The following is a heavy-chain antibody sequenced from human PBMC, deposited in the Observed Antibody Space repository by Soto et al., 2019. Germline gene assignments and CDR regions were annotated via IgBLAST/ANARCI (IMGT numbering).Heavy chain of an antibody. Sequence: EVQLLESGGVLVQPGESLRLSCAATGFTFRDFAMTWVRQAPGKGLEWVSTITGSGVGMHYADSVKGRFTISRDNSKNTSYLQMNSLRAEDTAVYHCAQTNPSKTPTNGWYDWFAPWGQGTLVTVSS. D-gene: IGHD6-19*01. V-gene: IGHV3-23*01. J-gene: IGHJ5*02. CDR2: ITGSGVGM. CDR1: GFTFRDFA. CDR3: AQTNPSKTPTNGWYDWFAP.